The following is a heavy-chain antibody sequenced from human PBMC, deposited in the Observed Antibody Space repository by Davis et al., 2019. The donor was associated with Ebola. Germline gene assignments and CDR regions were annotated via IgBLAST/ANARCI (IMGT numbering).Heavy chain of an antibody. Sequence: GESLKISCTASGFTFGDYAMSWFRQAPGKGLEWVGFIRSKAYGGTTEYAASVKGRFTISRDDSKSIAYLQMNSLKTEDTAVYYCTGLPLMTTVTTRYNWFDPWGQGTLVTVSS. CDR1: GFTFGDYA. CDR2: IRSKAYGGTT. J-gene: IGHJ5*02. V-gene: IGHV3-49*03. CDR3: TGLPLMTTVTTRYNWFDP. D-gene: IGHD4-17*01.